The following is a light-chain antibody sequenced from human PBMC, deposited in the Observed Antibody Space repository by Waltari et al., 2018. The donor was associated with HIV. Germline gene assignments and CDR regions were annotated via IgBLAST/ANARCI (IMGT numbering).Light chain of an antibody. V-gene: IGLV3-25*03. Sequence: SHELTQPPSVSVSPGQTARLTCFGDALPKQYAYWYQQKPGQAPLFVMYKDTKRPAGIPERFSGSSSGTTVTLTISGVQPEDEADYYCQSADSSGTYWMFGGGTKLTVL. CDR3: QSADSSGTYWM. J-gene: IGLJ3*02. CDR2: KDT. CDR1: ALPKQY.